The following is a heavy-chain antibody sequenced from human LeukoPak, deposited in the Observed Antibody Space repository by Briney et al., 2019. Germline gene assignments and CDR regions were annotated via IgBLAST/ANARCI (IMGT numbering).Heavy chain of an antibody. D-gene: IGHD6-13*01. V-gene: IGHV4-39*07. CDR2: IDYSGST. CDR3: ARASGSSWYERRLHAYYYYMDV. J-gene: IGHJ6*03. Sequence: SETLSLTCTVSGGSIISTTYYWGWIRQPPGEGLEWIGSIDYSGSTYNPSLKSRVTISVDTSKNQFSLNLSSVTAADTAVYSCARASGSSWYERRLHAYYYYMDVWGKGTTVTASS. CDR1: GGSIISTTYY.